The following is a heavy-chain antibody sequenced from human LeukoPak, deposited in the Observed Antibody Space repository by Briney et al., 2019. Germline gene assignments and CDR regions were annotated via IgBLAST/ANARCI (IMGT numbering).Heavy chain of an antibody. V-gene: IGHV1-18*01. CDR1: GYSFTSYG. J-gene: IGHJ3*02. Sequence: ASVKVSCKASGYSFTSYGISWVRQAPGQGLEWVGWISGYNGHTYYEQNVQGRLTMATDTSTSTAYIQLRSLRSDDTALYYCARDEYCNSTKCYKAFDIWGQGTMVTVSS. CDR3: ARDEYCNSTKCYKAFDI. D-gene: IGHD2-2*01. CDR2: ISGYNGHT.